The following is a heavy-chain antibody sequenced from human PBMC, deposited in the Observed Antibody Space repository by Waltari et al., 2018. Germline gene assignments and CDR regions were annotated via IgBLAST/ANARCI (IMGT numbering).Heavy chain of an antibody. Sequence: QVQLQESGPGLVKPSETLSLTCTVSGGSISSHYWSWIRQPPGKGLEWIGYIYYSGSTNYNPSLKSRVTISGDTSNNQFSRKLSSVTAADTAVYYCARYSGSYSSFDYWGQGTLVTVSS. J-gene: IGHJ4*02. D-gene: IGHD1-26*01. CDR1: GGSISSHY. V-gene: IGHV4-59*11. CDR2: IYYSGST. CDR3: ARYSGSYSSFDY.